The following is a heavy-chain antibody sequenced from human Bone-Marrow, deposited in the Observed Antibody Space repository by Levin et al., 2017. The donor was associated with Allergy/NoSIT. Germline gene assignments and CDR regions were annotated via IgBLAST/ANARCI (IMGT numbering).Heavy chain of an antibody. J-gene: IGHJ4*02. CDR1: GFTFSSYS. Sequence: GGSLRLSCAASGFTFSSYSMNWVRQAPGKGLEWVSSISGRSSYTYYTDSVKGRFTISRDNAKNSLYLQMNSLTAEDTALYYCARDWRGVAPFDYWGQGTLVTVSS. CDR3: ARDWRGVAPFDY. CDR2: ISGRSSYT. D-gene: IGHD3-3*01. V-gene: IGHV3-21*01.